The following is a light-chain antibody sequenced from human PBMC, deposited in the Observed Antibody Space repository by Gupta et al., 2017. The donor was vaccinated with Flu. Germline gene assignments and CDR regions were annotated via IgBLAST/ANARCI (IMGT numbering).Light chain of an antibody. J-gene: IGLJ1*01. Sequence: TGTSSDVGGHNYVSWYQHHPGKAPRLMIYEVTKRPSGVPDRFSGFKSGNTASLTVFGLQPEDEAEYYCTSYVGTNNLGVFGTGTKVTVL. V-gene: IGLV2-8*01. CDR1: SSDVGGHNY. CDR2: EVT. CDR3: TSYVGTNNLGV.